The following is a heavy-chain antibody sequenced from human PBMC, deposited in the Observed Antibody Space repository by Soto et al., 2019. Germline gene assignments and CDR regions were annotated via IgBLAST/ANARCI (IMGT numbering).Heavy chain of an antibody. CDR2: IFYTGVT. CDR3: VRVLDSSWYADL. CDR1: GGSVSNASFY. D-gene: IGHD3-22*01. Sequence: QVQLQESGPGLVKPSETLSLTCSVSGGSVSNASFYWTWIRQAPGTGLEYIGYIFYTGVTNYNPSLSSRVTIPLDTSKNHFSLKLNSRTAADTAVYYCVRVLDSSWYADLWGRGTLVTVSS. J-gene: IGHJ2*01. V-gene: IGHV4-61*03.